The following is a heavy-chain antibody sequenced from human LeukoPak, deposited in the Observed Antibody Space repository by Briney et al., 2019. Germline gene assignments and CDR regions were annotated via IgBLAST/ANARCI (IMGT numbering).Heavy chain of an antibody. CDR3: ARVSMGGTYYYFDP. V-gene: IGHV4-31*03. J-gene: IGHJ4*02. D-gene: IGHD1-26*01. CDR1: GGSISSGGYY. Sequence: PSETLSLTCTVSGGSISSGGYYWSWIRQHPGKGLEWTGYIYYSGSTYYNPSLKCRVTISVDTSKNQFSLKLSSVTAEDTAVYYCARVSMGGTYYYFDPWGQGTLVTVSS. CDR2: IYYSGST.